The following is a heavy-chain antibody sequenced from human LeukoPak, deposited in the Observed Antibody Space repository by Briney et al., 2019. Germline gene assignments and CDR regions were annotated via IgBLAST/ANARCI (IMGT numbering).Heavy chain of an antibody. J-gene: IGHJ4*02. CDR1: GGTFSSFA. CDR2: IIPIFGTA. Sequence: SVKVSCKASGGTFSSFAISWVRQAPGQGLEWMGGIIPIFGTANYAQKFQGRVTITADESTSTAYMELSSLRSEDTAVYYCAREVNGYSYGCALDYWGQGTLVTVSS. CDR3: AREVNGYSYGCALDY. D-gene: IGHD5-18*01. V-gene: IGHV1-69*13.